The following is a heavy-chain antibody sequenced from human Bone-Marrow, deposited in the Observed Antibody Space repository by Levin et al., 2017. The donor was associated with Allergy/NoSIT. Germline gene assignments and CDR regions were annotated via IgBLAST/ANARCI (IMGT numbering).Heavy chain of an antibody. CDR2: IYPSDSDT. V-gene: IGHV5-51*01. CDR3: AKARQFGESKYGMDV. J-gene: IGHJ6*02. CDR1: GYTFGNHW. D-gene: IGHD3-10*01. Sequence: PGESLKISCKGSGYTFGNHWIGWVRQMPGKGLEWMGIIYPSDSDTRYSPSFQGQVTISIDKSISTAYLQWSSLKASDTAMYYCAKARQFGESKYGMDVWGQGTTVTVSS.